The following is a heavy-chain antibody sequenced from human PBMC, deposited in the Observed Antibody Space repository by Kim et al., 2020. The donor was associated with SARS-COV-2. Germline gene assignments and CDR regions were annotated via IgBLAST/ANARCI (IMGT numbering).Heavy chain of an antibody. Sequence: GGSLRLSCAASGFIFTNYAMSWVRQAPGKGLEWVSTIRESGTKTYYADSVKGRFTSSRDNSKNTLFLQMNSLRAEDTAIYYCAREVGSSGWYTVDYWGQGTLVTVSS. CDR1: GFIFTNYA. J-gene: IGHJ4*02. CDR2: IRESGTKT. V-gene: IGHV3-23*01. D-gene: IGHD6-13*01. CDR3: AREVGSSGWYTVDY.